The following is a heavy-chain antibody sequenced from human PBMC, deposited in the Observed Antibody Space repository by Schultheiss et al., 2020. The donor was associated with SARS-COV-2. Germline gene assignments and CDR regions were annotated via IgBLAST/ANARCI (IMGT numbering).Heavy chain of an antibody. D-gene: IGHD5-18*01. CDR1: GYTFTGYY. J-gene: IGHJ4*02. Sequence: ASVKVSCKASGYTFTGYYMHWVRQAPGQGLEWMGWINPNSGGTNYAQKFQGRVTMTRNTSISTAYMELSSLRSEDTAVYYCASGYGYSYGYDYWGQGTLVTVSS. CDR2: INPNSGGT. V-gene: IGHV1-2*02. CDR3: ASGYGYSYGYDY.